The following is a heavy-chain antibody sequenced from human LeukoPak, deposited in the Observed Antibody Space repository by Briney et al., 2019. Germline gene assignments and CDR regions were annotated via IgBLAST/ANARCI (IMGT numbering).Heavy chain of an antibody. D-gene: IGHD3-10*01. J-gene: IGHJ6*03. Sequence: PGGSLRLSCAASGFTFSSYAMSWVRQAPGKGLEWVSAISGSGGSTYYADSVKGRFTISRDNSKNTLYLQMNSLRAEDTAVYYCAKESPVLTYYYYYYMDVWGKGTTVTVSS. V-gene: IGHV3-23*01. CDR1: GFTFSSYA. CDR2: ISGSGGST. CDR3: AKESPVLTYYYYYYMDV.